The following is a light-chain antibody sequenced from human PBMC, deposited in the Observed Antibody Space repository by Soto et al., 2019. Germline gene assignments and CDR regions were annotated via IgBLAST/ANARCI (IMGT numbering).Light chain of an antibody. J-gene: IGKJ3*01. V-gene: IGKV4-1*01. CDR3: QQYYSIPFT. CDR1: QSVLYSSDKKNY. Sequence: DIVMTQSPDSLAVSLGERATINCKSSQSVLYSSDKKNYLAWYQQKAGQTPKLLIYWASTRESGVPDRFSGSGSGTDFTLTNSSLQAEDVAVYYCQQYYSIPFTFGPGTKVDIK. CDR2: WAS.